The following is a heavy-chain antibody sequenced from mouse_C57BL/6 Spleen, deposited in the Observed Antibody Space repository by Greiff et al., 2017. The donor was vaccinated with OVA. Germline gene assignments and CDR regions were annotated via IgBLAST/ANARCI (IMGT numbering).Heavy chain of an antibody. J-gene: IGHJ3*01. CDR1: GFSLTSYG. Sequence: VQGVESGPGLVAPSQSLSITCTVSGFSLTSYGVHWVRQPPGKGLEWLVVIWSDGSTTYNSALKSRLSISKDNSKSQVFLKMNSLQTDDTAMYYCARGDDYDGQAWFAYWGQGTLVTVSA. CDR3: ARGDDYDGQAWFAY. D-gene: IGHD2-4*01. V-gene: IGHV2-6*03. CDR2: IWSDGST.